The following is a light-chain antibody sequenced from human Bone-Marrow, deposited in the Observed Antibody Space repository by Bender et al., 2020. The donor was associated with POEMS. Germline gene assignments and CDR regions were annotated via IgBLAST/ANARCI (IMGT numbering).Light chain of an antibody. Sequence: QSVLTQPPSVSGSPGQSITISCTGTTSDIGAYNYVSWYQQHPGKAPKLLIYEVTQRPSGVPDRFSGSKSGNTASLTVSGLQAEDEADYYCSSYAGSSNLVFGGGTKLTVL. CDR3: SSYAGSSNLV. CDR1: TSDIGAYNY. CDR2: EVT. V-gene: IGLV2-8*01. J-gene: IGLJ3*02.